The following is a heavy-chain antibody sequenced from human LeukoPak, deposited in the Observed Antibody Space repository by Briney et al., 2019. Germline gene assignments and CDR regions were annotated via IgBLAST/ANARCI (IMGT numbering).Heavy chain of an antibody. CDR3: ASSIVGRGGYFDY. V-gene: IGHV3-48*02. J-gene: IGHJ4*02. CDR2: ISSSSTI. D-gene: IGHD2-15*01. Sequence: GGSLRLSCAASGFTFSSYSMNWVRQAPGKGLEWVSYISSSSTIYYADSVKGRFTISRDNAKNSLYLQMNSLRDEDTAVYYCASSIVGRGGYFDYWGQGTLVTVPS. CDR1: GFTFSSYS.